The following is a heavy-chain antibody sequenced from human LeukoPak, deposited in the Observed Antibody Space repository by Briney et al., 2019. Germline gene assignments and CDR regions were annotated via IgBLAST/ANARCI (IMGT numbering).Heavy chain of an antibody. CDR1: GSSISSSNYY. V-gene: IGHV4-39*01. J-gene: IGHJ4*02. Sequence: SETLSLTCTVSGSSISSSNYYWGWIRQPPEKGLGWIGTINYSGNTYYNPSLKSRVTMSIDTSKNQFSLKLSSVTAADTAVYYCASRQRYSSGWYSDCWGQGALVTVSS. CDR2: INYSGNT. CDR3: ASRQRYSSGWYSDC. D-gene: IGHD6-19*01.